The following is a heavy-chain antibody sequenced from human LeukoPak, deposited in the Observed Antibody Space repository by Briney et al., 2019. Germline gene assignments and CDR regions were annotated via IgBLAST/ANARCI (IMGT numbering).Heavy chain of an antibody. Sequence: SETLSLTCTVSGGSISSYYWSWLRQPAGKGLEWIGRIYTSGSTNYNPSLKSRVTMSVDTSKNQFSLKLSSVTAAHTAEYYCARAGGYYDSSGYGIDYWGQGTLVTVSS. CDR1: GGSISSYY. D-gene: IGHD3-22*01. CDR3: ARAGGYYDSSGYGIDY. J-gene: IGHJ4*02. V-gene: IGHV4-4*07. CDR2: IYTSGST.